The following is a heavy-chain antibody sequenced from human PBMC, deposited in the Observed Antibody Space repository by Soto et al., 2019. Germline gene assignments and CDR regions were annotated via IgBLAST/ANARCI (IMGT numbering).Heavy chain of an antibody. J-gene: IGHJ6*02. Sequence: SVKVSCKASGGTFSSYAISWVRQAPGQGLEWMGGIIPIFGTANYAQKFQGRVTITADESTSTAYMELSSLRSEDTAVYYCARGYRGLTMVRAARGMDVWGQGTTVTVSS. D-gene: IGHD3-10*01. CDR2: IIPIFGTA. CDR1: GGTFSSYA. CDR3: ARGYRGLTMVRAARGMDV. V-gene: IGHV1-69*13.